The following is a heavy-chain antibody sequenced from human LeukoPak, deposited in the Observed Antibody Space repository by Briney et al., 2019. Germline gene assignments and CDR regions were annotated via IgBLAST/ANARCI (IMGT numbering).Heavy chain of an antibody. V-gene: IGHV1-18*01. Sequence: ASVKVSCKASGYTFSRYGIGWVRQAPGQGLEWMGWISGYNGHPKYAQYFQDRLTLTTDTSTRTAYMELRSLRSEDTAAYYCARGPFRGSSKSYDLEYWGQGTLVTVSS. D-gene: IGHD2-2*01. CDR1: GYTFSRYG. CDR3: ARGPFRGSSKSYDLEY. CDR2: ISGYNGHP. J-gene: IGHJ4*02.